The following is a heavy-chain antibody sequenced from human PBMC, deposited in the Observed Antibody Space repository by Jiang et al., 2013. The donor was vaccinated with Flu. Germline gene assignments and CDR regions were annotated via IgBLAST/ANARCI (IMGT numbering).Heavy chain of an antibody. J-gene: IGHJ3*02. CDR1: GYTFSSYW. V-gene: IGHV5-51*01. CDR2: IYPGDSDT. CDR3: ASTTTRIAAAGTEAFDI. D-gene: IGHD6-13*01. Sequence: VKKPGESLKISCKGSGYTFSSYWIGWVRQMPGKGLEWMGIIYPGDSDTRYSPSFQGQVTISADKSISTAYLQWSSLKASDTAMYYCASTTTRIAAAGTEAFDIWGQGTMVTVSS.